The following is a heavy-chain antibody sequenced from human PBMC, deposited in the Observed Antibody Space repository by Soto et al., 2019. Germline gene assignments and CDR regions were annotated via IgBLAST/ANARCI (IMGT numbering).Heavy chain of an antibody. CDR3: ARRITIFGVVIIPRGYYFDY. D-gene: IGHD3-3*01. V-gene: IGHV4-34*01. CDR1: GGSFSGYY. Sequence: SETLSLTCAVYGGSFSGYYWSWIRQPPGKGLEWIGEINHSGSTNYNPSLKSRVTISVDTSKNQFSLKLSSVTAADTAVYYCARRITIFGVVIIPRGYYFDYWGQGTLVTVSS. CDR2: INHSGST. J-gene: IGHJ4*02.